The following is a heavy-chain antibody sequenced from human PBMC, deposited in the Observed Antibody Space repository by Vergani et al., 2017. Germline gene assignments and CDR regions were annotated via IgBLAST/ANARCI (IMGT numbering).Heavy chain of an antibody. V-gene: IGHV3-23*01. D-gene: IGHD6-19*01. J-gene: IGHJ4*02. Sequence: EVQLLESGGGLVQPGGSLRLSCAASGFTFSSYAMSWVRQAPGKGLEWVSAISGSGGSTYYADSVKGRFTISRDNSKNTLYLKMNSLRAEDTALYYCAKDTGSSGVVNGGQGTLVTVSS. CDR3: AKDTGSSGVVN. CDR2: ISGSGGST. CDR1: GFTFSSYA.